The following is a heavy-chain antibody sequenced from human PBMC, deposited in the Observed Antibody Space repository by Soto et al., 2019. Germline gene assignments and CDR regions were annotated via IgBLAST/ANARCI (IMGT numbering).Heavy chain of an antibody. CDR2: MNPNSGDR. D-gene: IGHD3-10*01. CDR1: GYTLTSYD. J-gene: IGHJ6*02. CDR3: GRGSGFGVLGIFEYGLDV. V-gene: IGHV1-8*01. Sequence: QVQLVQSGAEVKKPGASVKVSCKASGYTLTSYDINWVRQATGQGLEWMGWMNPNSGDRGYAQKFQGRVTMTGNTSISTAYMELGSLRSEEPAIYYCGRGSGFGVLGIFEYGLDVWGQGTTVTVSS.